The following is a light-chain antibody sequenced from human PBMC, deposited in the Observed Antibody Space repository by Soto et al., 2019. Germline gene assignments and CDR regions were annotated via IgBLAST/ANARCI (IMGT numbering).Light chain of an antibody. CDR1: QSVSSSY. Sequence: EIVLTQSPGTLSLSPGERATLSCRASQSVSSSYLAWYQQKPGQAPRLLIYGASSRATGIPDRFSGSGSGTDFTLTISRLEPEDFGVYYCHQYGSSPGSTFGPGTKVDIK. CDR3: HQYGSSPGST. J-gene: IGKJ3*01. V-gene: IGKV3-20*01. CDR2: GAS.